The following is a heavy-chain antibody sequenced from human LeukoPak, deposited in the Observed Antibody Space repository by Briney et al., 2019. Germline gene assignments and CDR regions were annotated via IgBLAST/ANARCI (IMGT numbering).Heavy chain of an antibody. Sequence: PETLSLTCIVSGGSISSYYWSWIRQPPGKGLEWIGYIYYSGSTNYNPSLKSRVTISVDTSKNQFSLKLSSVTAADTAVYYCARVSPLGGWFDPWGQGTLVTVSS. D-gene: IGHD3-16*01. CDR3: ARVSPLGGWFDP. CDR2: IYYSGST. V-gene: IGHV4-59*01. J-gene: IGHJ5*02. CDR1: GGSISSYY.